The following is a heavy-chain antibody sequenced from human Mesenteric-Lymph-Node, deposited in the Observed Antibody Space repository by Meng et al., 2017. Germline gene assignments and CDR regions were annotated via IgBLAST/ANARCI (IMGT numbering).Heavy chain of an antibody. Sequence: QVQLQESGQGLGKPSDTLSLTCAVSGYSISSSNWWGWIRQPPGKGLEWIGYIHHSGSAYYNPSLKSRVSISVDTSKNQFSLNLNSMTAADTAVYYCASFDHIPRRNYFDYWGQGTLVTVSS. CDR3: ASFDHIPRRNYFDY. D-gene: IGHD2-21*01. CDR1: GYSISSSNW. CDR2: IHHSGSA. J-gene: IGHJ4*02. V-gene: IGHV4-28*01.